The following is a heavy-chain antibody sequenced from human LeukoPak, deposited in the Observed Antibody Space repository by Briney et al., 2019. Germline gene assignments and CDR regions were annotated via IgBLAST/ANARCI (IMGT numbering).Heavy chain of an antibody. J-gene: IGHJ4*02. D-gene: IGHD5-12*01. CDR2: IYYSGST. CDR3: ARSSGYGSTFFDY. V-gene: IGHV4-28*01. Sequence: SDTLSLTCAVSGYSISSSNWWGWIRQPPGQGLEWIGYIYYSGSTYYNPSLKSRVTVSVDTSKNQFSLKLSSVTAVDTAVYYCARSSGYGSTFFDYWGQGTLVTVSS. CDR1: GYSISSSNW.